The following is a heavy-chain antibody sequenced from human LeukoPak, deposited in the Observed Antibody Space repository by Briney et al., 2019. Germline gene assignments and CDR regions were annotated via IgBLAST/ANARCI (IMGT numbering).Heavy chain of an antibody. Sequence: NPGESLKISCAASGFTFSSYSMNWVRQAPGKGLEWVSSISSSSSYIYYADLLKGRFTISRDNAKNSLYLQMNSLRAEDTAVYYCARGGHHYYDSSGYLYACDIWGQGTMVTVSS. CDR1: GFTFSSYS. D-gene: IGHD3-22*01. CDR3: ARGGHHYYDSSGYLYACDI. CDR2: ISSSSSYI. J-gene: IGHJ3*02. V-gene: IGHV3-21*06.